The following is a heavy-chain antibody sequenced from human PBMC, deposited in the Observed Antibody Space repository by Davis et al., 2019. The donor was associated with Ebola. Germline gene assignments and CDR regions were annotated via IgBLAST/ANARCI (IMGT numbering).Heavy chain of an antibody. Sequence: HSQTLSLTCAISGDSVSMNSAGWNWVRQSPSRGLEWLGRTYYTSKWFNDYAVSVKGRITVNADTSKNQFSLQLDSVTPEDTALYYCARGWLRRGMDVWGEETTVTVSS. CDR1: GDSVSMNSAG. V-gene: IGHV6-1*01. D-gene: IGHD5-18*01. J-gene: IGHJ6*04. CDR2: TYYTSKWFN. CDR3: ARGWLRRGMDV.